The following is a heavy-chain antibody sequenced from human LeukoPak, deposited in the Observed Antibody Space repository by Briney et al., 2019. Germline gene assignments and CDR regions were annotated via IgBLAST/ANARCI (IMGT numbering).Heavy chain of an antibody. D-gene: IGHD5-18*01. CDR2: INPNSGGT. V-gene: IGHV1-2*02. J-gene: IGHJ4*02. CDR1: GHTFTCYY. Sequence: ASVKVSCKASGHTFTCYYMHWVRQAPGQGLEWMGWINPNSGGTNYAQKFQGRVTMTRDTSISTAYMELSRLRSDDTAVYYCARDRQLWLGYFDYWGQGTLVTVSS. CDR3: ARDRQLWLGYFDY.